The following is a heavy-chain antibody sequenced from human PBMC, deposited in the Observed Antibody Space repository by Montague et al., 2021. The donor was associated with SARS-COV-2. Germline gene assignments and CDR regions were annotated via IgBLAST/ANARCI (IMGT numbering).Heavy chain of an antibody. V-gene: IGHV4-59*01. D-gene: IGHD4-17*01. Sequence: SETLSLTCTVSGGSIGPYYWNWIRRSPGKGLEWLGYIYYTGSTKXXPSLKSRVTISMDTSRDQLSLRLKSVTAADTAVYYCARDNYGDWGYYGLDVWGQGTTVIVSS. CDR3: ARDNYGDWGYYGLDV. CDR1: GGSIGPYY. J-gene: IGHJ6*02. CDR2: IYYTGST.